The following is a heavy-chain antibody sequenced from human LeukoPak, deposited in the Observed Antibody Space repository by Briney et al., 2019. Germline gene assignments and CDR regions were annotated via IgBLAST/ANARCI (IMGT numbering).Heavy chain of an antibody. V-gene: IGHV3-7*01. CDR2: IKEDGSDK. CDR3: VRGPRSHSF. D-gene: IGHD1-14*01. CDR1: GFTFRNYW. Sequence: PGGSLRLSCTASGFTFRNYWMSGVRQAPGKGLDGVAYIKEDGSDKNYVDSVKGRFTISRDNAKSSLYLKMNSLRVEDTAVYYCVRGPRSHSFWGQGTQVTVSS. J-gene: IGHJ4*02.